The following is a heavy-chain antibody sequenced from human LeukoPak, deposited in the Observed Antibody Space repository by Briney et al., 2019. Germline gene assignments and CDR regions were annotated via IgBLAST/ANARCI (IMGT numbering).Heavy chain of an antibody. CDR2: IVGSDSST. V-gene: IGHV3-23*01. CDR3: ATSIFRATHYDFDY. J-gene: IGHJ4*02. D-gene: IGHD5-24*01. Sequence: PGGSLRLSCAASGFTFRSYPMSWVRQAPGKGLEWVSTIVGSDSSTYYADSVKGRFTISRDNSKNTMYLQMNSLRAEDTAVYYCATSIFRATHYDFDYWGQGTLVTVSS. CDR1: GFTFRSYP.